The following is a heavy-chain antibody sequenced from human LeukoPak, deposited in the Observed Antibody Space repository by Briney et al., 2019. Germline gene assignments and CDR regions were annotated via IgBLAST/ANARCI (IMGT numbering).Heavy chain of an antibody. D-gene: IGHD3-22*01. J-gene: IGHJ4*02. CDR3: ARGIPYYSDGSGYYYFDY. CDR2: IYSGGKT. CDR1: GFTVSNNL. Sequence: GGSLRLSCVASGFTVSNNLMSWVRQGPGKGLEWVSVIYSGGKTDYADSVKGRFNISRDNSKNMVYLQMNSLRAEDTAVYYCARGIPYYSDGSGYYYFDYWGQGTQVAVSS. V-gene: IGHV3-66*01.